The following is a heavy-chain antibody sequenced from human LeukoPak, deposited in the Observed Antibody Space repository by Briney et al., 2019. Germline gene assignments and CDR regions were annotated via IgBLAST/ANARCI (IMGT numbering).Heavy chain of an antibody. CDR1: GFTVSSKF. D-gene: IGHD6-19*01. J-gene: IGHJ4*02. Sequence: GGSLRLSCAASGFTVSSKFMSWVRQAPGEGLEWVSVIYSGGSTHYADSVKGRFTISRDNSKNTLYLQMNSLRAEDTAVYYCARATGWFQAFDYWGQGTLVTVSS. CDR2: IYSGGST. CDR3: ARATGWFQAFDY. V-gene: IGHV3-53*01.